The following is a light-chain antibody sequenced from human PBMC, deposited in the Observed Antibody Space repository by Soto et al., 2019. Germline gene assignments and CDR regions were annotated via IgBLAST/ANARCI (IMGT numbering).Light chain of an antibody. CDR1: QSLVYSDGNTY. V-gene: IGKV2-30*01. Sequence: DVVMTQSPLSLPVTLGQPASISCRSSQSLVYSDGNTYLNWFQQRPGQSPRSLIYKVSNRDSGVPDRFSGSGSGTDFTLKISRVEAEDVGVYYCMQGTHWPRVFTFGPGTKVDIK. J-gene: IGKJ3*01. CDR2: KVS. CDR3: MQGTHWPRVFT.